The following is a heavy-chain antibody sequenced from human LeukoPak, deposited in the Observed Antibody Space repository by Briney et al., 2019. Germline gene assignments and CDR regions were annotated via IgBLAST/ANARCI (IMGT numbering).Heavy chain of an antibody. D-gene: IGHD2-2*01. CDR2: INPSGGST. Sequence: ASVKVSCKASGYTFTSYYMHWVRQAPGHGLEWMGIINPSGGSTSYAQKFQGRVTITADESTSTAYMELSSLRSEDTAVYYCARDRDVVVPAAPYYYYYYMDVWGKGTTVTVSS. CDR3: ARDRDVVVPAAPYYYYYYMDV. CDR1: GYTFTSYY. V-gene: IGHV1-46*01. J-gene: IGHJ6*03.